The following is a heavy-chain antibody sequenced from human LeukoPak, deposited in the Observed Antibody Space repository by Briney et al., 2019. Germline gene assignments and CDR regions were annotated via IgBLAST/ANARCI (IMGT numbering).Heavy chain of an antibody. D-gene: IGHD2-15*01. Sequence: SETLSLTCTVSGGSISSYYWSWIRQPPGKGLEWIGYIYTSGSSNYNPSLESRVTMSIDTSANQISLQLSAVTAADTAVYYCARDAFLGIVVPVNWFDPWGQGTLVTVSS. V-gene: IGHV4-4*08. CDR1: GGSISSYY. CDR2: IYTSGSS. J-gene: IGHJ5*02. CDR3: ARDAFLGIVVPVNWFDP.